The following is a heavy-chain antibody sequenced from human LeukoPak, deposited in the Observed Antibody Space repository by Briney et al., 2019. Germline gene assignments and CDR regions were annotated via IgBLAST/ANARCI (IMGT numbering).Heavy chain of an antibody. CDR2: FDPEDGET. V-gene: IGHV1-24*01. D-gene: IGHD4-11*01. CDR1: RYTLTELS. J-gene: IGHJ4*02. CDR3: ATVTTVTTPADY. Sequence: ASVKVSCKVSRYTLTELSMHWVRQAPGKGLEWMGGFDPEDGETIYAQKFQGRVTMTEDTSTDTAYMELSSLRSEDTAVYYCATVTTVTTPADYWGQGTLVTVSS.